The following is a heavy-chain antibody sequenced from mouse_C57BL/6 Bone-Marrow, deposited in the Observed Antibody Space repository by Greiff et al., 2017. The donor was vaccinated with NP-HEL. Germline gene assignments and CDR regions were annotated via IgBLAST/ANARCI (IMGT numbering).Heavy chain of an antibody. J-gene: IGHJ3*01. D-gene: IGHD1-1*01. CDR3: AREHYYGSSFAWFAY. V-gene: IGHV1-54*01. CDR1: GYAFTNYL. Sequence: QVQLKESGAELVRPGTSVKVSCKASGYAFTNYLIEWVKQRPGQGLEWIGVINPGSGGTNYNEKFKGKATLTADKSSSTAYMQLSSLTSEDSAVYFCAREHYYGSSFAWFAYWGQGTLVTVSA. CDR2: INPGSGGT.